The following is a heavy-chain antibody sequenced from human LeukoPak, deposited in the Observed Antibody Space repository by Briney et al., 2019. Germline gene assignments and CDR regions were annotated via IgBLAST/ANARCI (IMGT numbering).Heavy chain of an antibody. CDR3: ASHRYGDYFDY. CDR1: GYSFTGSW. CDR2: IYPGDSDT. J-gene: IGHJ4*02. V-gene: IGHV5-51*01. D-gene: IGHD4-17*01. Sequence: GESLKISCKGSGYSFTGSWIGGGRQLPGKGLEGMGIIYPGDSDTRYSPSFQGQVTISADKSISTAYLQWSSLKASDTAMYYCASHRYGDYFDYWGQGTLVTVSS.